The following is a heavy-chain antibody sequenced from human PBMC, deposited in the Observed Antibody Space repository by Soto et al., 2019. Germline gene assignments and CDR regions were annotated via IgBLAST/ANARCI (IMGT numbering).Heavy chain of an antibody. D-gene: IGHD3-16*02. V-gene: IGHV3-15*06. Sequence: EVQLVEPGGDLVKPGGPLRLSCAASGSTFSNAWMTWVRQAPGKGLEWVGHIKSKTDGGTTHYAAPVEGRFTISRDDSKNTLYLHMNSLTTEDTAVYYCSTYDYIWGTDRYRWAYWGQGTLVTVSS. CDR3: STYDYIWGTDRYRWAY. CDR1: GSTFSNAW. CDR2: IKSKTDGGTT. J-gene: IGHJ4*02.